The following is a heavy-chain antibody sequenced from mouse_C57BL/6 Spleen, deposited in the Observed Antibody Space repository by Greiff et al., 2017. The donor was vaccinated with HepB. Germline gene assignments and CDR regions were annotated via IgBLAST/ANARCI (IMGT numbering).Heavy chain of an antibody. CDR1: GFTFSSYG. D-gene: IGHD3-1*01. CDR3: ASSWDY. CDR2: ISSGGSYT. J-gene: IGHJ2*01. V-gene: IGHV5-6*01. Sequence: EVKLMESGGDLVKPGGSLKLSCAASGFTFSSYGMSWVRQTPDKRLEWVATISSGGSYTYYPDSVKGRFTISSDNAKNTLYLQMSSLKSEDTAMYYCASSWDYWGQGTTLTVSS.